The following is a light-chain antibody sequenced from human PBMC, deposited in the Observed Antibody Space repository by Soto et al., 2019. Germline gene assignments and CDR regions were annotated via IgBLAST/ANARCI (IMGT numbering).Light chain of an antibody. J-gene: IGKJ2*01. V-gene: IGKV1-5*01. CDR1: QSISSW. CDR3: QQYNSYPYT. Sequence: DIQMTQSPSTLSASVGDRVTITCRASQSISSWLARYQQKPGKAPKLLIYDASSLESGVPSRFSGSGSGTEFTLTISSLQPDDFATYYCQQYNSYPYTFVQGTKLEIK. CDR2: DAS.